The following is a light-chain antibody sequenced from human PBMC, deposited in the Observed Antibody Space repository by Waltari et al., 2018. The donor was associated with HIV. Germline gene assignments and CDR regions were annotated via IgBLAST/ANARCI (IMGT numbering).Light chain of an antibody. V-gene: IGKV1-12*01. J-gene: IGKJ1*01. CDR1: QAISSS. Sequence: DIQMTQSPSAVSASVGDRVTITCRASQAISSSLAWYQQKPGKAPNLLIYAASNLQSGVPSRFSGCGSGTDFTLTISSLQPEDFATYYCQQAKNFPWTFGQGTRVEI. CDR3: QQAKNFPWT. CDR2: AAS.